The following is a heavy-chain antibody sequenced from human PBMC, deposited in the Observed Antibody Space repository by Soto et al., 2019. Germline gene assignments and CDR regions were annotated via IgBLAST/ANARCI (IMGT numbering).Heavy chain of an antibody. CDR1: GYTFTRSG. V-gene: IGHV1-18*01. D-gene: IGHD3-10*01. Sequence: ASVKVSCKASGYTFTRSGISWVRQAPGQGLEWMGWISTYTGNTNYAQKLQGRVTMTTDTSTSTAYMELRSLRSDDTAVYYCARGYYYGSGRPTPGGMDVWGQGTTVTVSS. CDR2: ISTYTGNT. CDR3: ARGYYYGSGRPTPGGMDV. J-gene: IGHJ6*02.